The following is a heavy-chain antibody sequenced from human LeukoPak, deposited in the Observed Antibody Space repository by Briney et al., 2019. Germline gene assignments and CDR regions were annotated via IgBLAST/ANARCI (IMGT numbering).Heavy chain of an antibody. J-gene: IGHJ3*02. CDR3: ARTRSYYAFDI. V-gene: IGHV3-48*01. CDR2: ISSSSSTI. CDR1: GFTFSSYS. Sequence: GGSLSLSCAASGFTFSSYSMNWVRQAPGKGLEWISYISSSSSTISYADSVKGRFTISRDNAKNALYLQMNSLRAEDTAVYYCARTRSYYAFDIWGQGTMVTVSS. D-gene: IGHD1-26*01.